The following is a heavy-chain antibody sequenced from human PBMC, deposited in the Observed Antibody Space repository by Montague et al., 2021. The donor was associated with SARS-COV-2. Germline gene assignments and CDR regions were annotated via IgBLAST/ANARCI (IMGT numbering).Heavy chain of an antibody. V-gene: IGHV4-38-2*02. J-gene: IGHJ4*02. CDR3: ARAPYYGPGKPYQFDY. D-gene: IGHD3-10*01. CDR2: IIYSGAT. CDR1: GYSINSNYY. Sequence: SETLSLTCTVSGYSINSNYYWGWIRQPPGRGLVWFGGIIYSGATTYHPPSKSRDTRSLDPSTINFSLKVTSVTAADTTVLYCARAPYYGPGKPYQFDYWGRGTLVTVSS.